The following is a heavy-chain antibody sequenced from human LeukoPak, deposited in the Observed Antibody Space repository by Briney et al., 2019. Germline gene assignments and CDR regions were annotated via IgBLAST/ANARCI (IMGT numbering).Heavy chain of an antibody. V-gene: IGHV5-51*01. CDR3: AREHSSSWDQFDY. J-gene: IGHJ4*02. CDR1: GYSFTTYW. Sequence: GESLKISCKGSGYSFTTYWIGWVRQMPGKGLEWMGIIYSGDSETRYSPSFQGQVTISADKSISTAYLQWSSLRASDTAMYYCAREHSSSWDQFDYWGQGTLVTVSS. D-gene: IGHD6-13*01. CDR2: IYSGDSET.